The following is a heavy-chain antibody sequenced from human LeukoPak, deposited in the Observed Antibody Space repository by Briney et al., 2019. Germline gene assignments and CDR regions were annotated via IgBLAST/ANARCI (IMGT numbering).Heavy chain of an antibody. Sequence: GGSLRLSCAASGFTFSSYWMNWARQAPGKGLEWVAVIWYDGSNKYYADSVKGRFTISRDNSKNTLYLQMNSLRAEDTAVYYCARASLGSWFDYWGQGTLVTVSS. V-gene: IGHV3-33*08. CDR3: ARASLGSWFDY. J-gene: IGHJ4*02. CDR1: GFTFSSYW. CDR2: IWYDGSNK. D-gene: IGHD6-13*01.